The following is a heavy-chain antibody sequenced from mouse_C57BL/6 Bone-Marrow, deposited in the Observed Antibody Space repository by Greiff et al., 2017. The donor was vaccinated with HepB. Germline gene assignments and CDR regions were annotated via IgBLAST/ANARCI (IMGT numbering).Heavy chain of an antibody. CDR1: GFTFSDYG. Sequence: EVQGVESGGGLVKPGGSLKLSCAASGFTFSDYGMHWVRQAPEKGLEWVAYISSGSSTIYYADTVKGRFTISRDNTKNTLFLQMTSLRSEDTAMYYCARGAVVARYYFDYWGQGTTLTVSS. V-gene: IGHV5-17*01. D-gene: IGHD1-1*01. J-gene: IGHJ2*01. CDR2: ISSGSSTI. CDR3: ARGAVVARYYFDY.